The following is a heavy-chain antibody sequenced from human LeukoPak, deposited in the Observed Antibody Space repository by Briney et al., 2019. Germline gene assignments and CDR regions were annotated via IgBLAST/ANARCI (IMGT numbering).Heavy chain of an antibody. CDR3: ASSGDDSSGENFDY. D-gene: IGHD3-22*01. CDR1: GFTFSSYA. J-gene: IGHJ4*02. Sequence: PGGSLRLSCAASGFTFSSYAMHWVRQAPGKGLEWVAVISYDGSNKYYADSVKGRFTISRDNSKNTLYLQMNSLRAEDTAVYYCASSGDDSSGENFDYWGQGTLVTVSS. CDR2: ISYDGSNK. V-gene: IGHV3-30*04.